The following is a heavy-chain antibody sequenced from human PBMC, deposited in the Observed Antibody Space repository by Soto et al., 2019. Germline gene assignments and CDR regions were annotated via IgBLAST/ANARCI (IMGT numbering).Heavy chain of an antibody. J-gene: IGHJ4*02. V-gene: IGHV3-23*01. CDR1: GFTFSSYA. CDR3: ASPPRGSSPGDF. Sequence: EVQLLESGGGLVQPGGSLRLSCAASGFTFSSYAMSWVRQAPGKGLEWVSGISGSGISANYADSVKGRFTISRDNSKNPLYLQMNSLRDEDTAIYYCASPPRGSSPGDFWGQGTLLTVSS. D-gene: IGHD3-10*01. CDR2: ISGSGISA.